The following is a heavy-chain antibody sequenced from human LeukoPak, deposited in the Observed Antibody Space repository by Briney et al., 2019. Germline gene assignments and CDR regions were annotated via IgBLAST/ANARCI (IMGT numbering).Heavy chain of an antibody. V-gene: IGHV3-73*01. CDR1: GFTFSGSA. D-gene: IGHD3-10*01. CDR2: IRSKANSYAT. J-gene: IGHJ4*02. CDR3: TGNYYGSGSYADFDY. Sequence: GGSLRLSCAASGFTFSGSAMHWVRQASGKGLEWVGRIRSKANSYATAYAASVKGRFTISRDDSKNTTYLQMNSLKTEDTAVYYCTGNYYGSGSYADFDYWGQGTLVTVSS.